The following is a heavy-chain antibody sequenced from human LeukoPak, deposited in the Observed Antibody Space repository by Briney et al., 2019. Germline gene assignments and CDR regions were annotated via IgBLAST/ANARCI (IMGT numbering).Heavy chain of an antibody. CDR2: INSNTGAT. V-gene: IGHV1-2*02. CDR1: GYTFTGYY. CDR3: ARDERFCNGDNHYTDLGH. Sequence: ASVKVSCKASGYTFTGYYVFWVRQAPGQGLEWMGWINSNTGATQYAQNFQGRVTLNRDTSIRTTFMELSSLRSDDTAFYYCARDERFCNGDNHYTDLGHWGQGTLVT. D-gene: IGHD2-15*01. J-gene: IGHJ4*02.